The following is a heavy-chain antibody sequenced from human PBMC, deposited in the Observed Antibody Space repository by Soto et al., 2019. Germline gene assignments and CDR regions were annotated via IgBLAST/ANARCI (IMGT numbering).Heavy chain of an antibody. Sequence: TGGSLRLSCAASGFTLSSYGMHWVRQAPGKGLEWVAVISYDGSNKYYADSVKGRFTISRDNSKNTLYLQMNSLRAEDTAVYYCAKDGANLVAFDYCGQGPLVTVSS. CDR1: GFTLSSYG. CDR2: ISYDGSNK. J-gene: IGHJ4*02. V-gene: IGHV3-30*18. CDR3: AKDGANLVAFDY. D-gene: IGHD3-9*01.